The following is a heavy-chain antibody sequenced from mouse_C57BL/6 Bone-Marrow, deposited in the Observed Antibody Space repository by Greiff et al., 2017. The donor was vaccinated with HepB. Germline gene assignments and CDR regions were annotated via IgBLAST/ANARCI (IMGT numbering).Heavy chain of an antibody. D-gene: IGHD1-1*01. CDR2: ISNGGGST. V-gene: IGHV5-12*01. Sequence: EVKVVESGGGLVQPGGSLKLSCAASGFTFSDYYMYWVRQTPEKRLEWVAYISNGGGSTYYPDTVKGRFTISRDNAKNTLYLQMSRLKSEDTAMYYCARHRYYYGSSHYSMDYWGQGTSVTVSS. CDR1: GFTFSDYY. CDR3: ARHRYYYGSSHYSMDY. J-gene: IGHJ4*01.